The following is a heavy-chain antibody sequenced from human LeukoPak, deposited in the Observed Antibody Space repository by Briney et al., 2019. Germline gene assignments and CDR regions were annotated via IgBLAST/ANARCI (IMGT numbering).Heavy chain of an antibody. D-gene: IGHD3-22*01. CDR1: GGTFSSYA. CDR2: IIPIFGTA. J-gene: IGHJ3*02. CDR3: ARFERGIGYYDSSGYQRPYAFDI. Sequence: SVKVSCKASGGTFSSYAISWVRQAPGQGLEWMGGIIPIFGTANYAQKFQGRVTITADESTSTAYMELSSLRSEDTAVYYCARFERGIGYYDSSGYQRPYAFDIWGQGTMVTVSS. V-gene: IGHV1-69*13.